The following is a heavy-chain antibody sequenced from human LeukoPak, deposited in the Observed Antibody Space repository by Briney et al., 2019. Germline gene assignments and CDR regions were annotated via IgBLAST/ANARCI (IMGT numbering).Heavy chain of an antibody. Sequence: SETLSLTCAVSGGSISSGGYSWSWIRQPPGKGLEWIGYIYHSGSTYYNPSLKSRVTISVDRSNNQSSLKLSSVTAADTAVYYCARGDYGLYFFDSWGRGTLVTVSS. CDR2: IYHSGST. CDR1: GGSISSGGYS. CDR3: ARGDYGLYFFDS. V-gene: IGHV4-30-2*01. D-gene: IGHD4-17*01. J-gene: IGHJ4*02.